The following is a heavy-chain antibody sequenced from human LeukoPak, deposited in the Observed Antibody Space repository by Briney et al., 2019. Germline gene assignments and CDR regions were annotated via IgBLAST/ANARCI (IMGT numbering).Heavy chain of an antibody. CDR2: IYHSGST. CDR1: GGSISSSNW. Sequence: SETLSLTCAVSGGSISSSNWWSWVRQPPGKGLEWIGEIYHSGSTNYNPSLKSRVTISVDKSKNRFSLKLSSVTAADTAVYYCARAIAYYDILTGYRSYFDYWGQGTLVTVSS. V-gene: IGHV4-4*02. D-gene: IGHD3-9*01. CDR3: ARAIAYYDILTGYRSYFDY. J-gene: IGHJ4*02.